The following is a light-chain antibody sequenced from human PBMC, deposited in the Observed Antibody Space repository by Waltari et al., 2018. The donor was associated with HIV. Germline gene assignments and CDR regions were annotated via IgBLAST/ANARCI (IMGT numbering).Light chain of an antibody. CDR3: ASWDDGLRGHV. J-gene: IGLJ1*01. CDR1: NSNIGSNF. Sequence: QSGLTQPPSASGTPGQRLSISCAGNNSNIGSNFVFWYRQIPVAAPTLLVYRNNQRPSGVGGRFSGSRSGASASLVISGLRVEDEADYYCASWDDGLRGHVFGSGTTVSV. CDR2: RNN. V-gene: IGLV1-47*01.